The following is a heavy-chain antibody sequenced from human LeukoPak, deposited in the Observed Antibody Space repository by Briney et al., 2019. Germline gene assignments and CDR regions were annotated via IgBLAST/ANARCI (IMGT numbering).Heavy chain of an antibody. J-gene: IGHJ6*02. CDR2: IYYSGST. CDR3: ARDPLFGSYGMDV. Sequence: SSETLSLTCTVSGGSISSYYWSWIPQPPGKGLQWIGYIYYSGSTNYNPSLESRVTISVGTSKNQFSLKLSSVTAADTAVYYCARDPLFGSYGMDVWGQGTTVTVSS. D-gene: IGHD3-3*01. V-gene: IGHV4-59*01. CDR1: GGSISSYY.